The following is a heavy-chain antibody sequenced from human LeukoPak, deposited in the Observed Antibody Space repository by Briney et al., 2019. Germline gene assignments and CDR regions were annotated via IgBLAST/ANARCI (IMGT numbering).Heavy chain of an antibody. J-gene: IGHJ4*02. V-gene: IGHV1-46*01. D-gene: IGHD3-3*01. CDR2: INPSGGST. Sequence: ASVKVSCKASGYTFTTYYIHWIRQAPGQGLEWMGIINPSGGSTNYAQKFQGRVTMTRDTSTSTVYMELSSLRSEDTAIYYCARVERGTYYFDYWGQGTLVTVSS. CDR3: ARVERGTYYFDY. CDR1: GYTFTTYY.